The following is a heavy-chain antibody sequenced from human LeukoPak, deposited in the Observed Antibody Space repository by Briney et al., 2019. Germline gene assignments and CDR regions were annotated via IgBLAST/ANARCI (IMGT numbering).Heavy chain of an antibody. V-gene: IGHV3-7*01. CDR3: ARDQVGYYDFWSGYYIQ. CDR1: GFTFSSYW. J-gene: IGHJ4*02. CDR2: IKQDGSEK. Sequence: GGSLRLSCAASGFTFSSYWMSWVRQAPGKGLEWVANIKQDGSEKYYVDSVKGRFTISRDNAKNSLYLQMNSLRAEDTAVYYCARDQVGYYDFWSGYYIQWGQGTLVTVSS. D-gene: IGHD3-3*01.